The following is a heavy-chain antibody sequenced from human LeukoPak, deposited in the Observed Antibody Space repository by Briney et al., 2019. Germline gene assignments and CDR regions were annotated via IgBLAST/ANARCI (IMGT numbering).Heavy chain of an antibody. CDR3: ARVGQGGYSGYDYRGLDY. CDR2: IKDCNGNT. CDR1: GYTFTSYV. D-gene: IGHD5-12*01. J-gene: IGHJ4*02. Sequence: ASVKVSCKASGYTFTSYVIHWVRQAPGPRLECRGWIKDCNGNTKYSQKFHGRVTITRNTSASTAYMELSSLRSEDTAVYYGARVGQGGYSGYDYRGLDYWGQGTLVTVSS. V-gene: IGHV1-3*01.